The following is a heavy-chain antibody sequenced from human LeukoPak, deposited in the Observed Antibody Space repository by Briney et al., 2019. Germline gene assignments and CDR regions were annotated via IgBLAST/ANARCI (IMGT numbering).Heavy chain of an antibody. CDR1: GFPFSNYA. Sequence: AGGSLRLSCAASGFPFSNYAMSWVRQAPGKGLEWVSGINGGGGSTYYADSVKGRFTISRNNSRDTLFLQMNSLRAEDTALYYCAKDRRGWFFGAPFDYWGQTTLVTVSS. CDR2: INGGGGST. CDR3: AKDRRGWFFGAPFDY. D-gene: IGHD6-19*01. J-gene: IGHJ4*02. V-gene: IGHV3-23*01.